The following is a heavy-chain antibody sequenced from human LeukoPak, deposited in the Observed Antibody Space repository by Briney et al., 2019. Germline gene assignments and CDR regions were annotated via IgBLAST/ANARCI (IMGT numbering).Heavy chain of an antibody. D-gene: IGHD3-16*01. CDR2: ISAYNGNT. J-gene: IGHJ4*02. V-gene: IGHV1-18*01. CDR1: GYTFTIYG. Sequence: GASVTVSCTASGYTFTIYGISWVRQAPGQGLEWMGWISAYNGNTNYAQKLQGRVTMTTDTSTSTAYMELRSLRSDDTAVYYCARAPYDYDYVWGSYFPGYWGQGTLVTVSS. CDR3: ARAPYDYDYVWGSYFPGY.